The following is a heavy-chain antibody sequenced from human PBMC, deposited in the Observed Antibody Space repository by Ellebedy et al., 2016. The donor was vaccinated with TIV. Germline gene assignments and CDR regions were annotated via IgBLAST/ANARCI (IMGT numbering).Heavy chain of an antibody. CDR2: IWFDGSNK. V-gene: IGHV3-33*01. D-gene: IGHD3-10*01. Sequence: GESLKISCAASGFTFNTYGMHWVRQAPGKGLEWVAVIWFDGSNKYYADSLKGRFTISRDNSENTLYLQMDRLRAEDTAVYYCARDPVYGSGSSSYLDAFDLWGQGTMVTVSS. CDR1: GFTFNTYG. J-gene: IGHJ3*01. CDR3: ARDPVYGSGSSSYLDAFDL.